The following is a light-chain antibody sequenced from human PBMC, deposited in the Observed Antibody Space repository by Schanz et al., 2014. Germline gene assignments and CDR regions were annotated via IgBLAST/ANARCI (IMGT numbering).Light chain of an antibody. J-gene: IGKJ2*01. CDR2: GAS. Sequence: EIVLTQSPGTLSLSPGERATLSCRASQSVTSSYLAWYQQTPGQAPRLLIYGASTRATGIPARFSGSGSGTEFTLTISSLQSEDFAVYYCQQYNNWPPTFGQGTKLEIK. CDR1: QSVTSSY. V-gene: IGKV3-15*01. CDR3: QQYNNWPPT.